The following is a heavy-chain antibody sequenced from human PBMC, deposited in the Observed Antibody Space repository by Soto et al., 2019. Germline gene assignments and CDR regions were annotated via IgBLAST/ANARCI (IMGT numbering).Heavy chain of an antibody. CDR2: IYYSGST. D-gene: IGHD5-18*01. Sequence: PSETLSLTCTVSGGSISSGGYYWSWIRQHPGKGLEWIGYIYYSGSTYYNPSLKSRVTISVDTSKNQFSLKLSSVTAADTAVYYCASSGYSYDPLDYWGQGTLVTVS. J-gene: IGHJ4*02. V-gene: IGHV4-31*03. CDR1: GGSISSGGYY. CDR3: ASSGYSYDPLDY.